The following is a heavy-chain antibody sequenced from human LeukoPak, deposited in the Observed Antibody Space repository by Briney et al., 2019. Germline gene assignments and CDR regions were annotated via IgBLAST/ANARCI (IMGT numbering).Heavy chain of an antibody. CDR2: INPNSGGT. D-gene: IGHD2-2*01. J-gene: IGHJ4*02. CDR3: ASCSSTSCYWDY. CDR1: GGTFSSYA. Sequence: GASVRVSCKASGGTFSSYAISWVRQAPGQGLEWMGWINPNSGGTNYAQKFQGRVTMTRDTSISTAYMELSRLRSDDTAVYYCASCSSTSCYWDYWGQGTLVTVSS. V-gene: IGHV1-2*02.